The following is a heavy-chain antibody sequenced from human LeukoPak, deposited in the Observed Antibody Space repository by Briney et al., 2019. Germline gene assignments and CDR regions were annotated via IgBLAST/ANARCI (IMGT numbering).Heavy chain of an antibody. CDR2: ITGSGDDT. CDR3: AKGSRTSRPYYFDF. J-gene: IGHJ4*02. V-gene: IGHV3-23*01. Sequence: GGSLRLSCAASGFTFNNYAMSWVRQAPGKGLEWVSAITGSGDDTYHAGSVKGRFTISRDNSKNTLYLQMNSLRAEDTAVYYCAKGSRTSRPYYFDFWGQEILVTVSS. D-gene: IGHD3/OR15-3a*01. CDR1: GFTFNNYA.